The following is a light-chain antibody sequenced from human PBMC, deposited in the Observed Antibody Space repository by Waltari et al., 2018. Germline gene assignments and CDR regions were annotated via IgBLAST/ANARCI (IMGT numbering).Light chain of an antibody. CDR1: SSYVGSSNL. CDR3: YSYAGGRV. V-gene: IGLV2-23*02. Sequence: QSALTQPASVSGSPGQSITISCTASSSYVGSSNLFSWSLQHPGQAPNLIIYEVTKRPSGVSNRFSGSKSGNTASLTISGLQAEDEADYYCYSYAGGRVFGTGTKVTVL. J-gene: IGLJ1*01. CDR2: EVT.